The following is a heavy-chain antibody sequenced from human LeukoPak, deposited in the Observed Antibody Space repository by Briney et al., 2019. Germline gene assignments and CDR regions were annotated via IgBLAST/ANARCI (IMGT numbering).Heavy chain of an antibody. Sequence: PGGSLRLSCAASGFTFSSYWMSWVRQAPGKGLEWVSFISSSSAHINYADSVKGRFTISRGNPRNSLYLQMNSLRAEDTAVYYCARDIGGSYTAIDYWGQGTLVTVSS. J-gene: IGHJ4*02. CDR2: ISSSSAHI. V-gene: IGHV3-21*01. CDR1: GFTFSSYW. D-gene: IGHD1-26*01. CDR3: ARDIGGSYTAIDY.